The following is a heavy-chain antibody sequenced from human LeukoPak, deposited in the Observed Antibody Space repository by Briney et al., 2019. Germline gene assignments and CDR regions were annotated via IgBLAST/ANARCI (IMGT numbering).Heavy chain of an antibody. CDR1: GGSISSSSYY. D-gene: IGHD4-23*01. CDR3: ARDMAYGGNSEVHAFDY. CDR2: IYYSGST. Sequence: SETLSLTCTVSGGSISSSSYYWGWIRQPPGKGLEWIGSIYYSGSTYYNPSLKSRVTISVDTSKNQFSLKLSSVTAADTAVYYCARDMAYGGNSEVHAFDYWGQGTLVTVSS. V-gene: IGHV4-39*07. J-gene: IGHJ4*02.